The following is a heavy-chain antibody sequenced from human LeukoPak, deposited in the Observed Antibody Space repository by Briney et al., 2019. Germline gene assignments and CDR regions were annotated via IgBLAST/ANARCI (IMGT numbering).Heavy chain of an antibody. CDR2: INHSGST. CDR3: ARHRAYSSSSPFDY. V-gene: IGHV4-34*01. J-gene: IGHJ4*02. Sequence: SETLSLTCAVYGGSFSGYYWSWIRQPPGKGLEWIGEINHSGSTNYNPSLKSRVTISVDTSKNQFSLRLSSVTAADTAVYYCARHRAYSSSSPFDYWGQGTLVTVSP. D-gene: IGHD6-6*01. CDR1: GGSFSGYY.